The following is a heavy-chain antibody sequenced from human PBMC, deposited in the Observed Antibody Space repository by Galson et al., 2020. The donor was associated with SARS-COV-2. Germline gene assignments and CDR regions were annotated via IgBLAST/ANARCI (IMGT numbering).Heavy chain of an antibody. CDR3: ARDRRRITIFGVVRDFTY. V-gene: IGHV1-18*01. D-gene: IGHD3-3*01. CDR1: GYTFTSYG. J-gene: IGHJ4*02. CDR2: ISAYNGNT. Sequence: ASVKVSCKASGYTFTSYGISWVRQAPGQGLEWMGWISAYNGNTNYAQKLQSRVTMTTDTSTSTAYMEQRSLRSDDTAVYYCARDRRRITIFGVVRDFTYWGQGTLVTFSS.